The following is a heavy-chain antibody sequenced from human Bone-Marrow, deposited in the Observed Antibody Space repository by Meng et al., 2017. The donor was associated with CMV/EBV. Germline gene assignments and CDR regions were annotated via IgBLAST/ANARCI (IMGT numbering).Heavy chain of an antibody. CDR3: ARGALNLALYNWFDP. J-gene: IGHJ5*02. Sequence: GESLKISCAASGFTFSDYYMNWVRQAPGKGLAWVSSISSSSAIYYADSVKGRFTISSDNAKNSLYLQINSLRAEDTAVYYCARGALNLALYNWFDPWGQGTLVTVSS. CDR2: ISSSSAI. CDR1: GFTFSDYY. D-gene: IGHD3-9*01. V-gene: IGHV3-69-1*01.